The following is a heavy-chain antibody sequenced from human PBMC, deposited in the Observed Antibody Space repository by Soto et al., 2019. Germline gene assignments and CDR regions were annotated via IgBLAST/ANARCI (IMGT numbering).Heavy chain of an antibody. J-gene: IGHJ6*02. CDR2: IIPIFGTA. V-gene: IGHV1-69*13. D-gene: IGHD3-10*01. CDR1: GGTFSSYA. CDR3: ARASYYYGSGSSYYYYGMAV. Sequence: SVKVSCKASGGTFSSYAISWVRQAPGQGLEWMGGIIPIFGTANYAQKFQGRVTITADESTSTAYMELSSLRSEDTAVYYCARASYYYGSGSSYYYYGMAVWGQGTTVTVSS.